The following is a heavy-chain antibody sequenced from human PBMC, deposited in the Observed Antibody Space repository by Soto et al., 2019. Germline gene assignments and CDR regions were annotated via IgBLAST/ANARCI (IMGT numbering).Heavy chain of an antibody. Sequence: QITLKESGPTLVKPTQTLTLTCTFSGFSLSTTGVGVGWIRQPPGKALEWLALIYWDEDKPYRPSLNNRLPITKYTSKSPVDLKRNNMDPVDTATYYCAHKTPEYNSDWDNGAFDCWGQGALVTVSS. CDR1: GFSLSTTGVG. CDR2: IYWDEDK. CDR3: AHKTPEYNSDWDNGAFDC. V-gene: IGHV2-5*02. D-gene: IGHD6-19*01. J-gene: IGHJ4*02.